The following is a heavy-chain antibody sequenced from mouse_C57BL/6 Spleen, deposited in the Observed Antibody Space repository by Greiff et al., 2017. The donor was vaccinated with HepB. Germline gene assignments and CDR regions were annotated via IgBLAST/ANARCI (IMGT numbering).Heavy chain of an antibody. V-gene: IGHV1-18*01. J-gene: IGHJ3*01. CDR3: ARRNLGYSNTWFAY. CDR1: GYTFTDYN. CDR2: INPNNGGN. D-gene: IGHD2-5*01. Sequence: EVQLQQSGPELVKPGASVKIPCKASGYTFTDYNMDWVKQSHGKSLEWIGDINPNNGGNIYNQKFKGKATLTVDKSSSTAYMELRSLTSEDTAVYYCARRNLGYSNTWFAYWGQGTLVTVSS.